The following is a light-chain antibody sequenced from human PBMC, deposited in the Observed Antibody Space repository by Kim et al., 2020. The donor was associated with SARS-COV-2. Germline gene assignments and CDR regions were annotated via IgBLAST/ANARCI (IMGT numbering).Light chain of an antibody. J-gene: IGKJ2*01. V-gene: IGKV3-11*01. CDR2: DAS. CDR3: QQRSNWPPYT. CDR1: QSVTNN. Sequence: SPGERATLSCRASQSVTNNLAWYQQKPGQAPRLLIYDASNRATGIPARFSGSGSGTDFTLTISSLEPEDFAVYYCQQRSNWPPYTFGQGTKLEI.